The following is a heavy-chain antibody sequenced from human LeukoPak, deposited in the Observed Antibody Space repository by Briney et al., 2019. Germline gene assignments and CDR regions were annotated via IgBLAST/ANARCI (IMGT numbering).Heavy chain of an antibody. D-gene: IGHD5-18*01. J-gene: IGHJ3*02. V-gene: IGHV6-1*01. CDR2: TYYRSKWYN. CDR3: ARGGQGDGYSADEAFDI. Sequence: SQTLSLTCAISGDSVFSNSSWNWIRQSPSRGLEWLGRTYYRSKWYNDYVVSVKSRININPDTSKNQFSLQLSSVTPEDTAVYYCARGGQGDGYSADEAFDIWGQGTVVTVS. CDR1: GDSVFSNSS.